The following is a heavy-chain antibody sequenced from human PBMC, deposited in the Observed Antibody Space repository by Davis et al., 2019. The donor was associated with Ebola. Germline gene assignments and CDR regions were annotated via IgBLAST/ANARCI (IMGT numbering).Heavy chain of an antibody. J-gene: IGHJ5*02. CDR3: ARRGYWFDP. Sequence: GSLRLSCAVYGGSFSGYYWSWIRQPPGKGLEWIGYIYYSGSTNYNPSLKSRVTISVDTSKNQFSLKLSSVTAADTAVYYCARRGYWFDPWGQGTLVTASS. CDR1: GGSFSGYY. V-gene: IGHV4-59*08. CDR2: IYYSGST.